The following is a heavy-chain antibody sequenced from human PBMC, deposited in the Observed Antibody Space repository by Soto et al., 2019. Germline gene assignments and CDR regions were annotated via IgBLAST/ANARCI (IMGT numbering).Heavy chain of an antibody. V-gene: IGHV4-59*01. CDR1: GGSISSYY. CDR2: IYYSGGT. CDR3: AREGVGIAAAGSTHFDY. D-gene: IGHD6-13*01. Sequence: SETLSLTCTVSGGSISSYYWSWIRQPPGKGLEWIGYIYYSGGTNYNPSLKSRVTMSVDTSKNQFSLKLSSVTAADTAVYYCAREGVGIAAAGSTHFDYWGQGTLVTVSS. J-gene: IGHJ4*02.